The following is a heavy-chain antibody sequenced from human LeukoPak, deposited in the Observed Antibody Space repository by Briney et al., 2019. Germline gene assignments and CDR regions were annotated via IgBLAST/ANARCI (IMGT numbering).Heavy chain of an antibody. V-gene: IGHV1-2*02. CDR1: GYSFTGYY. CDR2: INSHSGDT. CDR3: ARDQGDYYCTSTTCSGGAFDF. J-gene: IGHJ3*01. Sequence: VASVKVSCKASGYSFTGYYLNWVRQAPGQGLEWMGWINSHSGDTKYAQKFQGRVTMTRDTSISTAYMELSSLMSGDMAVYYCARDQGDYYCTSTTCSGGAFDFWGQGTMVTVSS. D-gene: IGHD2-2*01.